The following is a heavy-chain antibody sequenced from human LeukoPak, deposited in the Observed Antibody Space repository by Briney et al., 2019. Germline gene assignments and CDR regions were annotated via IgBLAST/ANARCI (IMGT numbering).Heavy chain of an antibody. J-gene: IGHJ4*02. CDR1: GFTFSNYA. CDR3: AKDRQGYSSSLGLFDY. CDR2: ISDDGSRQ. D-gene: IGHD6-6*01. Sequence: PGGSLRLSCAATGFTFSNYAIHWGRQAPGKGLERVAFISDDGSRQHYADSVKGRFTISRDNSKNTLYLQMNSLRAEDTAVYYCAKDRQGYSSSLGLFDYWGQGTLVTVSS. V-gene: IGHV3-30-3*01.